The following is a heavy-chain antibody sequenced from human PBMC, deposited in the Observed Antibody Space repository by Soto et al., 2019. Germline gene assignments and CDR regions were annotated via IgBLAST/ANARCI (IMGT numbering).Heavy chain of an antibody. CDR3: ARSMFYSDGINYSPFEY. J-gene: IGHJ4*02. CDR2: FYYSGSI. V-gene: IGHV4-61*03. Sequence: QVQLQESGPGLVKPSETLSLTCTVSGGSVSSGNYFWSWIRQPPGKGLEWIGYFYYSGSINYNPSLKIRVTIFRDASKNHFALRLSSVTAADTAVYYCARSMFYSDGINYSPFEYWGQGTLVTASS. D-gene: IGHD3-22*01. CDR1: GGSVSSGNYF.